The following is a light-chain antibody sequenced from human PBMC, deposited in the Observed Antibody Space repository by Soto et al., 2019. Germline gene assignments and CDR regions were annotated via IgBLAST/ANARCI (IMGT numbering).Light chain of an antibody. V-gene: IGLV6-57*04. CDR2: DDD. CDR3: QSSDSSNHWV. CDR1: SGDIASNY. Sequence: NFMLTQPHSVSESPGKTVTISCTRSSGDIASNYVQWYQQRPGSAPTSIIYDDDKRPSGVPDRFSGSIDSSSNSASLTISGLYSADEADYYCQSSDSSNHWVFGGGTQLTVL. J-gene: IGLJ3*02.